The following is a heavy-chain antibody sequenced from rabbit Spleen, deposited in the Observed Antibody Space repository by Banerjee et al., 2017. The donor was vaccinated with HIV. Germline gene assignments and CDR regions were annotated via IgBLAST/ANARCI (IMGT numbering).Heavy chain of an antibody. J-gene: IGHJ4*01. CDR1: GFSFSNNYY. V-gene: IGHV1S40*01. D-gene: IGHD6-1*01. CDR3: AREVEIYTGVVGYDL. Sequence: QSLEESGGDLVKPGASLTLTCTASGFSFSNNYYMCWVRQAPGKGLEWIACIHAGSSGVTYYANWAKGRFTISKTSSTTVTLQMTSLTAADTATYFCAREVEIYTGVVGYDLWGPGTLVTVS. CDR2: IHAGSSGVT.